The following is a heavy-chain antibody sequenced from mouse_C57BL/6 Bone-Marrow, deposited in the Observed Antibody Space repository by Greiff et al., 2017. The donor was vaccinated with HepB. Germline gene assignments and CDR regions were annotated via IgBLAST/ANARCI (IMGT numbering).Heavy chain of an antibody. CDR2: IDPETGGT. Sequence: VQLQQSGAELVRPGASVTLSCKASGYTFTDYEMHWVKQTPGHGLEWIGAIDPETGGTAYNQKFKGKAILTADKSSSTAYMELRSLTSEDSAVYYCTPYDYDVGAWFAYWGQGTLVTVSA. D-gene: IGHD2-4*01. J-gene: IGHJ3*01. V-gene: IGHV1-15*01. CDR1: GYTFTDYE. CDR3: TPYDYDVGAWFAY.